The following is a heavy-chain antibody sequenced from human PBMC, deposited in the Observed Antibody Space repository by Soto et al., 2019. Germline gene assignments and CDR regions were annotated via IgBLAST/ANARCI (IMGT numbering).Heavy chain of an antibody. CDR1: GFSLSTSGVG. J-gene: IGHJ4*02. Sequence: SGPTLVNPTQTLTLTCTFSGFSLSTSGVGVGWIRQPPGKALEWLAVIYWDDDKRYSPSLKNRLTITKDTSKNQVVLTMTNMEPTDTGTYYCARKGPEDWPLDYWGQGTLVTVSS. CDR2: IYWDDDK. D-gene: IGHD3-9*01. CDR3: ARKGPEDWPLDY. V-gene: IGHV2-5*02.